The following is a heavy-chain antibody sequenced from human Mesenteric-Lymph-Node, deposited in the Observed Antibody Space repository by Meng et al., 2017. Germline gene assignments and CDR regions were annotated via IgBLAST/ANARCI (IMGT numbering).Heavy chain of an antibody. D-gene: IGHD6-13*01. CDR2: IIPILGIA. J-gene: IGHJ4*02. CDR3: ARAPSSWSPYFDY. V-gene: IGHV1-69*02. CDR1: GGTFSSYT. Sequence: SVKVSCKASGGTFSSYTISWVRQAPGQGLEWMGRIIPILGIANYAQKFQGRVTITADESTSTAYMELSSLRSEDTAVYYCARAPSSWSPYFDYWGQGTLVTVSS.